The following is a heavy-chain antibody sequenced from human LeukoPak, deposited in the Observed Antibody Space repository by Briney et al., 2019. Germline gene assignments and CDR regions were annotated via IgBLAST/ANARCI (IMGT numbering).Heavy chain of an antibody. J-gene: IGHJ3*02. CDR2: ISSSGSTI. CDR1: GFTFSDYY. V-gene: IGHV3-11*01. CDR3: AKALGHHLPDDAFDI. Sequence: PGGSLRLSCAASGFTFSDYYMSWIRQAPGKGLEWVSYISSSGSTIYCADSVKGRFTISRDNAKNSLYLQMNSLRAEDTAVYYCAKALGHHLPDDAFDIWGQGTMVTVSS. D-gene: IGHD1-14*01.